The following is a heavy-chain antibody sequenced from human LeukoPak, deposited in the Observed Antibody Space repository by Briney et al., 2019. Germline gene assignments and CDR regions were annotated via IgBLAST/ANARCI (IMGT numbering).Heavy chain of an antibody. CDR2: MNPNSGNT. J-gene: IGHJ4*02. D-gene: IGHD1-26*01. V-gene: IGHV1-8*01. Sequence: ASVTVSFTASGYTFTSYDIYWVRQAPGQGLEWMGWMNPNSGNTGYAQKFQGRVTMSRDTSISTAYMELSSLRSEDTAVYYCARELSGYWGQGTLVTVSS. CDR1: GYTFTSYD. CDR3: ARELSGY.